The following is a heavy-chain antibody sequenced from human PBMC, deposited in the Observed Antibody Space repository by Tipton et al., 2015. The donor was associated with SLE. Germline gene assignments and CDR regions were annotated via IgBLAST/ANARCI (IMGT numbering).Heavy chain of an antibody. J-gene: IGHJ3*02. CDR2: ISSSSSTI. D-gene: IGHD1-20*01. Sequence: GSLRLSCAASGFTFSSYSMNWVRQAPGKGLEWVSYISSSSSTIYYADSVKGRFTISRDNAKNSLYLQMNSLRAEDTAVYYCARGCFWLTGTPDAFDIWGQGTMVTVSS. CDR1: GFTFSSYS. V-gene: IGHV3-48*01. CDR3: ARGCFWLTGTPDAFDI.